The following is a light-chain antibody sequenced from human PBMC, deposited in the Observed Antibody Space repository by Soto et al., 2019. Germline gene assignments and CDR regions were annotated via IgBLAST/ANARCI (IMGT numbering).Light chain of an antibody. J-gene: IGKJ1*01. CDR2: KAS. Sequence: DIQMTQSPSTLSASVGDRVTITCRASQSISSWLAWYQQKPGKAPKLLIYKASSLESGVPSRFSGSGSGTEFTITINSPHPDDHPTYYRPQHNSSSWTFGQGTKVEIQ. CDR1: QSISSW. V-gene: IGKV1-5*03. CDR3: PQHNSSSWT.